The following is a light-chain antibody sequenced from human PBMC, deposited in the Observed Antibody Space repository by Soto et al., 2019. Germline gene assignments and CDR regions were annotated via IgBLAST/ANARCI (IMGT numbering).Light chain of an antibody. CDR3: QQYGGSPPWT. Sequence: EIVLTQSPGTLSLSPGERATLSCRASQSVSSRYLAWYQQKPGQAPRLLIYGASSRATGIPNRFSGSGSGTDFTLTISRLEPEDFAVYYCQQYGGSPPWTFGQGTKVEIK. CDR1: QSVSSRY. J-gene: IGKJ1*01. CDR2: GAS. V-gene: IGKV3-20*01.